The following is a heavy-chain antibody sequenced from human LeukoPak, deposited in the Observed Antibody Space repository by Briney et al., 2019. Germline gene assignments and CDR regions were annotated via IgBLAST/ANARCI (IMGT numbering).Heavy chain of an antibody. Sequence: PGGSLRLSCAASGFTFSDYGMHWVRQAPGKGLEWVAVIWYDGSDKYYADSVKGRCTISRDNSKNTLYLQMNSLRAEDTAVYYCARVAGYCSGGSCYDNWFDPWGQGTLVTVSS. CDR1: GFTFSDYG. CDR3: ARVAGYCSGGSCYDNWFDP. D-gene: IGHD2-15*01. V-gene: IGHV3-33*01. CDR2: IWYDGSDK. J-gene: IGHJ5*02.